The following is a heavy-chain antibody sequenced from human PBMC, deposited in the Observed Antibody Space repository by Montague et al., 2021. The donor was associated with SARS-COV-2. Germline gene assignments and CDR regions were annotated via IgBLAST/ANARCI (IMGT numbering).Heavy chain of an antibody. CDR1: GDSISSGGYY. J-gene: IGHJ4*02. Sequence: TLSLTCTVSGDSISSGGYYWSWIRQHPGKGLEWIGYIYYSGSTYYNRSLKSRVTISVDTSKNQFSLKLSPVTAADTAVYYCARTYYDISTGYYNFDYWGQGTLITVSS. D-gene: IGHD3-9*01. CDR3: ARTYYDISTGYYNFDY. V-gene: IGHV4-31*03. CDR2: IYYSGST.